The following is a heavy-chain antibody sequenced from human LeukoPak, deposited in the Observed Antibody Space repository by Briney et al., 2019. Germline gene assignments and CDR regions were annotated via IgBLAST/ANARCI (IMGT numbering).Heavy chain of an antibody. CDR3: VRVLLSDY. D-gene: IGHD2/OR15-2a*01. CDR2: INPSSGGT. J-gene: IGHJ4*02. V-gene: IGHV1-2*02. Sequence: ASVKVSCKTSGYIFTGNYMHWVRQAPGQGLEWMGWINPSSGGTNYAQKFQGRVTMTRDTSISTGYMELSRLTSDDTAIYYCVRVLLSDYWGQGTLVTVSS. CDR1: GYIFTGNY.